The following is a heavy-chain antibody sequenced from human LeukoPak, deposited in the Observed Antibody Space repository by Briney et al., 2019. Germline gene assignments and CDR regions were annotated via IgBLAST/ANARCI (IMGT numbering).Heavy chain of an antibody. J-gene: IGHJ4*02. CDR3: ARGYSSSWYYFDY. Sequence: PSETLSLTCGVSGGSISSTNWWTWVRQPPGEGLEWIGEVHLSGRTNYNPSLESRVTMSVDMSENHISLKLSSVTAADTAIYYCARGYSSSWYYFDYWGQGTLVTVS. D-gene: IGHD6-13*01. CDR2: VHLSGRT. V-gene: IGHV4-4*02. CDR1: GGSISSTNW.